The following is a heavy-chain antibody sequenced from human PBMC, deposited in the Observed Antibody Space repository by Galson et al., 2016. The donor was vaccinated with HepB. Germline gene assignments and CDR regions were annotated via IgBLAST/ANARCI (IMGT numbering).Heavy chain of an antibody. V-gene: IGHV3-49*03. J-gene: IGHJ5*02. CDR1: GFTFGDYA. Sequence: SLRLSCAASGFTFGDYAMSWFRQAPGKGLEWVGFIRSNDYGGTIGYAASVQGRFTISRDDSKSIAYLQMNSLKTEDTAVYYCTRVPDYYGSGSYYFNWFNPWGQVTLVTVSS. CDR2: IRSNDYGGTI. D-gene: IGHD3-10*01. CDR3: TRVPDYYGSGSYYFNWFNP.